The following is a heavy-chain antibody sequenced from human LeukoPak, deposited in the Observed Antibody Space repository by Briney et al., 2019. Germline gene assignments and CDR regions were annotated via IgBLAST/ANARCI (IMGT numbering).Heavy chain of an antibody. Sequence: SEPLSLTCAVYGGSFSGYYWSWIRQPPGKGLEWIGEINHSGSTNYNPSLKSRVTISVDTSKNQFSLKLSSVTAADTAVYYCARDAPTYCSGGSCLVLWGQGTLVTVSS. V-gene: IGHV4-34*01. D-gene: IGHD2-15*01. CDR1: GGSFSGYY. CDR2: INHSGST. J-gene: IGHJ4*02. CDR3: ARDAPTYCSGGSCLVL.